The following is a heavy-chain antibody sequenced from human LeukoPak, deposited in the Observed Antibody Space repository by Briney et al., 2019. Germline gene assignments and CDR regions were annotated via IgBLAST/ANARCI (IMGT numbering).Heavy chain of an antibody. CDR1: GFTFSSYS. D-gene: IGHD3-3*01. CDR3: ARDRNYDCWSGTTRDAFDI. CDR2: ISSSSSYI. Sequence: GGSLRLSCAASGFTFSSYSMNWVRQAPGKGLEWVSSISSSSSYIYYADSVKGRFTISRDNAKNSLYLKMNSLRAEDTAVYYCARDRNYDCWSGTTRDAFDIWGQGTMVTVSS. V-gene: IGHV3-21*01. J-gene: IGHJ3*02.